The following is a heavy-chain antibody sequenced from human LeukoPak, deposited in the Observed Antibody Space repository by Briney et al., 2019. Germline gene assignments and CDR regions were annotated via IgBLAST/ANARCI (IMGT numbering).Heavy chain of an antibody. CDR2: INHSGST. CDR1: GGSFSGYY. CDR3: ARERPSYYDILTGYYPRSLPYYFDY. D-gene: IGHD3-9*01. Sequence: SETLSLTCAVYGGSFSGYYWSWIRQPPGKGLEWIGEINHSGSTNYNPSLKSRVTISVDTSKNQFSLKLSSVTAADTAVYYCARERPSYYDILTGYYPRSLPYYFDYWGQGTLVTVSS. J-gene: IGHJ4*02. V-gene: IGHV4-34*01.